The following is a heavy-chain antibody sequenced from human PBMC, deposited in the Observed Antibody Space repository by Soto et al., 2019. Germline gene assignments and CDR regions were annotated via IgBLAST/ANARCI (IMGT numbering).Heavy chain of an antibody. V-gene: IGHV3-33*01. D-gene: IGHD4-4*01. CDR1: GLTFSSYG. CDR3: ARDRAGYSNYSSEYYYYMDF. Sequence: GGSLRLSCAASGLTFSSYGMHWVRQAPGKGLEWVAVIWYDGSNKYYADSVKGRFTISRDNSKNTLYLQMNSLRAEDTAVYYCARDRAGYSNYSSEYYYYMDFWGQGTTVTVSS. CDR2: IWYDGSNK. J-gene: IGHJ6*03.